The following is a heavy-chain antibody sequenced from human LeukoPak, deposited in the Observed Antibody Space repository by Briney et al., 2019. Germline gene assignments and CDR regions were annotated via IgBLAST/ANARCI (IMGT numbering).Heavy chain of an antibody. CDR2: INYDGSST. V-gene: IGHV3-74*01. Sequence: PGGSLRLSCAASGFTFSSYWMHWVRQAPGKGLVWVSRINYDGSSTSYADSVKGRFTISRDNAKNTLYLQMNSLRAEDTAVYYCARGHTYGYGVDVWGQGTTDTVSS. CDR1: GFTFSSYW. D-gene: IGHD5-18*01. J-gene: IGHJ6*02. CDR3: ARGHTYGYGVDV.